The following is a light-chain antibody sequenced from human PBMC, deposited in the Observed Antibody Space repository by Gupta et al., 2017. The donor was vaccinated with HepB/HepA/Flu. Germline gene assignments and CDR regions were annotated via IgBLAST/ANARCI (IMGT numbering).Light chain of an antibody. J-gene: IGLJ1*01. CDR3: GTEDSNLAPFI. Sequence: QSLLTQPPSVSAAPGQKATISCSGSSSSFGNSYLSWYQQLPGTAPKLLIYYNNQRTSGIPDRFSGSKSGTSATLDITGLQTGDEADYYCGTEDSNLAPFIFGGGTKVTVL. CDR1: SSSFGNSY. V-gene: IGLV1-51*01. CDR2: YNN.